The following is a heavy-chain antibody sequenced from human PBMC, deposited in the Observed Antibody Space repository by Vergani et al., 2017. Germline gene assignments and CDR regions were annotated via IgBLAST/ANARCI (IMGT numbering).Heavy chain of an antibody. CDR3: ARVMYRDEASTGYRLEGMDI. CDR1: NDSVSNTFYY. V-gene: IGHV4-39*07. Sequence: QVQLQESGPGLVKPSETLSLTCTVSNDSVSNTFYYWGWIRQTPGKGLEWIGSIYYSGSTYYNPSLESRVTMSVDTSKSQLSLKLRSVTAADTAVYFCARVMYRDEASTGYRLEGMDIWGQGTTVTISS. J-gene: IGHJ6*02. D-gene: IGHD3-9*01. CDR2: IYYSGST.